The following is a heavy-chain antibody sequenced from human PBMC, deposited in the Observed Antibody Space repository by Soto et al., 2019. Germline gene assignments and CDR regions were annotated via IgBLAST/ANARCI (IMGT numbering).Heavy chain of an antibody. CDR3: AREKSLGYCSGGSCYSNYRMDV. Sequence: SESLSLTCTVSGGSISSYYWSWIRQPPGKGLEWIGYIYYSGSTNYNPSLKSRVTISVDTSKNQFSLKLSSVTAADTAVYYCAREKSLGYCSGGSCYSNYRMDVWGQGTTVTVSS. V-gene: IGHV4-59*01. CDR2: IYYSGST. CDR1: GGSISSYY. D-gene: IGHD2-15*01. J-gene: IGHJ6*02.